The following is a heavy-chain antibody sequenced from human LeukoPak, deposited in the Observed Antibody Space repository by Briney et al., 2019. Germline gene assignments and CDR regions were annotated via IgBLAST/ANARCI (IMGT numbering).Heavy chain of an antibody. V-gene: IGHV1-69*06. CDR3: ATGMYDILTGYQYYFDY. Sequence: SVKVSCKASGYTFTSYGISWVRQAPGQGLEWMGGIIPIFGTANYAQKFQGRVTITADKSTSTAYMELSSLRSEDTAVYYCATGMYDILTGYQYYFDYWGQGTLVTVSS. J-gene: IGHJ4*02. CDR1: GYTFTSYG. D-gene: IGHD3-9*01. CDR2: IIPIFGTA.